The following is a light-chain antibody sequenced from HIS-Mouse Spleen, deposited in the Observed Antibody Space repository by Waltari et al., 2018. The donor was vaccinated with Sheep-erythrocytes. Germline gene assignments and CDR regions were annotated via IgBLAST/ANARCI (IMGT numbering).Light chain of an antibody. CDR2: DVS. CDR3: CSYAGSYNHV. Sequence: QAALTQPRPVSGSPGQAVTISCTGTTSDVGGYNYASWYQQHPGNAPKLMIYDVSKRPSGVPDRFSGSKSGNTASLTISGLQAEDEADYYCCSYAGSYNHVFATGTKVTVL. V-gene: IGLV2-11*01. CDR1: TSDVGGYNY. J-gene: IGLJ1*01.